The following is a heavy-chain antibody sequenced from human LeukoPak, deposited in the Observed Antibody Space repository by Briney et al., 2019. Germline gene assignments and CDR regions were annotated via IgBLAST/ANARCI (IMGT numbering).Heavy chain of an antibody. CDR1: GGSISSSSYY. CDR3: ARGGTIAAAGMHQGIDY. J-gene: IGHJ4*02. V-gene: IGHV4-39*07. CDR2: IYYSGST. Sequence: PSETLSLTCTVSGGSISSSSYYWGWIRQPPGKGLEWIGSIYYSGSTYYNPSLKSRVTISVDTSKNQFSLKLSSVTAADTAVYYCARGGTIAAAGMHQGIDYWGQGTLVTVSS. D-gene: IGHD6-13*01.